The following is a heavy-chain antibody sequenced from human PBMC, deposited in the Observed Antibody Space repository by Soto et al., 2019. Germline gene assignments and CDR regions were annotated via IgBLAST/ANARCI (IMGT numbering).Heavy chain of an antibody. CDR2: LYWADDK. V-gene: IGHV2-5*02. CDR1: GFSITGNGEG. Sequence: GSGPTLVNPTHPLTLTCTFSGFSITGNGEGVGWIRQPPGKALEWLALLYWADDKRYSPSLRNRLTITLDNSKDQVILTMTDMGPADTATYYCAHGYVQLLATFHYFDSWGQGTQVTVSS. CDR3: AHGYVQLLATFHYFDS. J-gene: IGHJ4*02. D-gene: IGHD2-2*01.